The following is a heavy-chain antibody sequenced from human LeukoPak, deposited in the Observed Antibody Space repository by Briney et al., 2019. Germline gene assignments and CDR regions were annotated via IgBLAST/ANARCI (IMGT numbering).Heavy chain of an antibody. V-gene: IGHV1-3*01. CDR1: GYTFTSYA. CDR3: ARDLPKGYCSGGSCYNNWFDP. CDR2: INAGNGNT. Sequence: GASVKVSCKASGYTFTSYAMHWVRQAPGQRLEWMGWINAGNGNTKYLQKFQGRVTITRYTSASTAYMELSSLRSEDTAVYYCARDLPKGYCSGGSCYNNWFDPWGQGTLVTVSS. J-gene: IGHJ5*02. D-gene: IGHD2-15*01.